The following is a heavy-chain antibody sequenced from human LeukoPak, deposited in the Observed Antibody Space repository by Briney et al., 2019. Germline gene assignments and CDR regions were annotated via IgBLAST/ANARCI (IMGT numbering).Heavy chain of an antibody. J-gene: IGHJ6*02. V-gene: IGHV1-24*01. D-gene: IGHD2-15*01. Sequence: GASVKVSCKVSGYTLTELSMHWVRQAPGKGLEWMGGFDPEDGETIYAQKFQGRVTMTEDTSTDTAYMELGSLRSEDTAVYYCATSSRLYCSGGSCYYYYGMDVWGQGTTVTVSS. CDR2: FDPEDGET. CDR3: ATSSRLYCSGGSCYYYYGMDV. CDR1: GYTLTELS.